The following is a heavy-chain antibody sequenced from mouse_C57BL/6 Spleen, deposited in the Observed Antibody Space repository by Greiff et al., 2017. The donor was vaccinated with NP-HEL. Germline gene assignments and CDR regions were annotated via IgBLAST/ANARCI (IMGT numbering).Heavy chain of an antibody. J-gene: IGHJ4*01. CDR1: GYTFTSYW. D-gene: IGHD1-1*01. CDR3: ARRITTVVATDAMDY. CDR2: IYPGSGST. Sequence: QVQLQQPGAELVKPGASVKMSCKASGYTFTSYWITWVKQRPGQGLEWIGDIYPGSGSTNYNEKFQSKATLTVDTSSSTAYMQLSSLTSEDSAVYYCARRITTVVATDAMDYWGQGTSVTVSS. V-gene: IGHV1-55*01.